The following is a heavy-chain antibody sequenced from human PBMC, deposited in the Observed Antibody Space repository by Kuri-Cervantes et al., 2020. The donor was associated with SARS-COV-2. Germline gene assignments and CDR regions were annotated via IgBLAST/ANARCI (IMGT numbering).Heavy chain of an antibody. Sequence: GGSLRLSCAASGFTFSSYAMHWVRQAPGKGLEWVSVIYSGGSTYYADSVKGRFTISRDNSKNTLYLQMNSLRAEDTAVYYCAREDSSSNPTNWFDPWGQGTLVTVSS. D-gene: IGHD6-13*01. J-gene: IGHJ5*02. CDR2: IYSGGST. CDR3: AREDSSSNPTNWFDP. V-gene: IGHV3-66*01. CDR1: GFTFSSYA.